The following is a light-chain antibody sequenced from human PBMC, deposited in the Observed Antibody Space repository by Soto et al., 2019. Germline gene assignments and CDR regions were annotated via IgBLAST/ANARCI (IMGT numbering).Light chain of an antibody. CDR3: LQDYNYPWT. Sequence: AIQMTQSPSSLSASVGDRVTITCRASQGIRNDLGWYQQKPGKAPKLLIYAASSLQSGVPSRFSGTGSGTDFTLTISSLQPEDFASYYCLQDYNYPWTFGQGTKVEIK. CDR2: AAS. V-gene: IGKV1-6*01. J-gene: IGKJ1*01. CDR1: QGIRND.